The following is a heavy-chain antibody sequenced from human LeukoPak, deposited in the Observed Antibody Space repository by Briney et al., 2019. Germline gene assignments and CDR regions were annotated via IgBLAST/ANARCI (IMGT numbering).Heavy chain of an antibody. D-gene: IGHD4-23*01. CDR1: GFTFSSYS. J-gene: IGHJ4*02. V-gene: IGHV3-21*01. Sequence: GGSLRLSCAASGFTFSSYSMNWVRQAPGKGLEGVSSISSSSGYIYYADSVKGRFTISRDNAKNSLYLQMNSLRAEDTAVYYCARDPTTVVTLLSDYWGQGTLVTVSS. CDR2: ISSSSGYI. CDR3: ARDPTTVVTLLSDY.